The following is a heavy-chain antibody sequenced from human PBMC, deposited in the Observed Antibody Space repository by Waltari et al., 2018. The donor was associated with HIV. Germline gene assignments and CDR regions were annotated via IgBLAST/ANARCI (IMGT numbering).Heavy chain of an antibody. Sequence: QVQLVESGGGVFQPGRSLRLSCAASGFTFSSYGKPRDRPAPGTGLEWVAVISYYGSNKYYADSVKGRFTISRDNSKNTLYLQMNSLRAEDTAVYYCATAWSPVAGAAGLYYFDYWGQGTLVTVSS. CDR3: ATAWSPVAGAAGLYYFDY. V-gene: IGHV3-30*03. CDR2: ISYYGSNK. J-gene: IGHJ4*02. CDR1: GFTFSSYG. D-gene: IGHD6-13*01.